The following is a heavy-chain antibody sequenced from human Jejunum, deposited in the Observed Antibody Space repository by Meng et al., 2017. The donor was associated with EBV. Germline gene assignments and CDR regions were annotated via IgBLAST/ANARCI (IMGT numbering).Heavy chain of an antibody. Sequence: GQLVQSGAEGKKTGATVKVSCKASGYTLTNYAIHWVRQAPGQRLEWMGWISAGNGITKYSQKFQGRVTVTRDTSTAYMELSRLRSEDTAVYYCARGSSWYRGDYWGQGTLVTVSS. CDR3: ARGSSWYRGDY. V-gene: IGHV1-3*01. CDR2: ISAGNGIT. J-gene: IGHJ4*02. D-gene: IGHD6-13*01. CDR1: GYTLTNYA.